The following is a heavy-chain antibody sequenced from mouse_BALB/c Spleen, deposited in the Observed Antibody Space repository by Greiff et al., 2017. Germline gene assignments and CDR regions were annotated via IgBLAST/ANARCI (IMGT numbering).Heavy chain of an antibody. CDR1: GFTFSSYT. V-gene: IGHV5-6-2*01. Sequence: EVKLVESGGGLVKPGGSLKLSCAASGFTFSSYTMSWVRQTPEKRLELVAAINSNGGSTYYPDTVKGRFTISRDNAKNTLYLQMSSLKSEDTALYYCARHYFDYWGQGTTLTVSS. CDR3: ARHYFDY. CDR2: INSNGGST. J-gene: IGHJ2*01.